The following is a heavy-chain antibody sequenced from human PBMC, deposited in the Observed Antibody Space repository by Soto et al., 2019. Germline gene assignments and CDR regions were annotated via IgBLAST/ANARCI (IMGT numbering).Heavy chain of an antibody. Sequence: QVQLVESGGGVVQPGTSLRLSCVGSGFTFRSYVIHWVRQAPGKGLEWVALTSYDGSNKDYGDSLKGRFTISRDNSRNTVDLQMDSLRREDTAIYYCARWGTTGGLDVWGKGTLVSVSS. J-gene: IGHJ1*01. D-gene: IGHD3-16*01. V-gene: IGHV3-30*19. CDR1: GFTFRSYV. CDR3: ARWGTTGGLDV. CDR2: TSYDGSNK.